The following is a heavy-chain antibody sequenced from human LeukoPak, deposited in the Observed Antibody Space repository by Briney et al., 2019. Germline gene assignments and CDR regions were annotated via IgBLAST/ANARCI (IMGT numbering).Heavy chain of an antibody. CDR2: IYYSGST. CDR3: ARGLYDYVWGSYYDY. Sequence: PSETLSLTCTVSGGYISSSSYYWGWIRQPTGKGLEWIGSIYYSGSTYYNPSLKSRVTMSVDTSKNQFSLKLSSVTAADTAVYYCARGLYDYVWGSYYDYWGQGTLVTVSS. V-gene: IGHV4-39*07. D-gene: IGHD3-16*01. CDR1: GGYISSSSYY. J-gene: IGHJ4*02.